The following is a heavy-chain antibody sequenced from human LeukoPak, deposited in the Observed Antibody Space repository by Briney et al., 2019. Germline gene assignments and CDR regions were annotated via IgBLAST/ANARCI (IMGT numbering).Heavy chain of an antibody. CDR3: ARQLLRFLEWLSNPGAFDI. J-gene: IGHJ3*02. D-gene: IGHD3-3*01. CDR1: GYSISSGYC. V-gene: IGHV4-38-2*01. CDR2: IYHSGST. Sequence: SETLSLTCAVSGYSISSGYCWGWIRQPPGKGLEWIGSIYHSGSTYYNPSLKSRVTIPVDTSKNQFSLKLSSVTAADTAVYYCARQLLRFLEWLSNPGAFDIWGQGTMVTVSS.